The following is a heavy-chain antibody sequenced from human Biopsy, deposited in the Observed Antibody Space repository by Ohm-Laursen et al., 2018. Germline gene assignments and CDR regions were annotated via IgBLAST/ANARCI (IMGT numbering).Heavy chain of an antibody. D-gene: IGHD3-22*01. J-gene: IGHJ2*01. CDR3: ARDRGYYADRTVPGYFDL. V-gene: IGHV4-59*01. CDR1: GDSISSYY. Sequence: GTLSLTCTVSGDSISSYYWSWIRQPPGKGLEWIGYVYYTGSTDYNPSLQSRVTISVDTSKNHFSLRLRSVTPADTAIYYCARDRGYYADRTVPGYFDLWGRGTLVTVSS. CDR2: VYYTGST.